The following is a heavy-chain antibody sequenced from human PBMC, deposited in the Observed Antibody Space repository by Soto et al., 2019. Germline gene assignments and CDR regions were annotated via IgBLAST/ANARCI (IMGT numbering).Heavy chain of an antibody. J-gene: IGHJ6*02. CDR1: GYTFTSYA. CDR3: ERDGFLECRYGMDV. V-gene: IGHV1-3*01. Sequence: SVKVSCKXSGYTFTSYAMHWVRQAPGQRLEWMGWINAGNGNTKYSQKFQGRVTITRDTYASTAYMELSSLRSEDTAVYYCERDGFLECRYGMDVWGQGTTVTVSS. CDR2: INAGNGNT. D-gene: IGHD3-3*01.